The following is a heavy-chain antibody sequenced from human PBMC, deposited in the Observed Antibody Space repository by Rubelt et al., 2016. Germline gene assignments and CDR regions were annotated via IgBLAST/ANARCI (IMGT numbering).Heavy chain of an antibody. CDR3: ARDPRAGTTSFDY. CDR2: IYYSGST. Sequence: QLQLQESGPGLVKPSETLSLTCTVSGGSISSSSYYWGWIRQPPGKGLEWIGSIYYSGSTYYNPSLKSRVTRSVATSKNQFSRKRSSVTAADTAVYYCARDPRAGTTSFDYWGQGTLVTVSS. J-gene: IGHJ4*02. CDR1: GGSISSSSYY. V-gene: IGHV4-39*07. D-gene: IGHD1-7*01.